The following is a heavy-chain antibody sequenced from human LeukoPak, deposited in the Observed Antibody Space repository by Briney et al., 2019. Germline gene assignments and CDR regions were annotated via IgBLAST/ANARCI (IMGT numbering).Heavy chain of an antibody. V-gene: IGHV3-33*01. D-gene: IGHD3-9*01. CDR1: GFTFSSYG. Sequence: GGSLRLSCAASGFTFSSYGMHWVRQAPGKGLEWVAVIWYDGSNKYYADSVKGRFTISRDNSKDTLYLQMNSLRAEDTAVYYCARNGRLLRYFDWSIDWFDPWGQGTLVTVSS. J-gene: IGHJ5*02. CDR3: ARNGRLLRYFDWSIDWFDP. CDR2: IWYDGSNK.